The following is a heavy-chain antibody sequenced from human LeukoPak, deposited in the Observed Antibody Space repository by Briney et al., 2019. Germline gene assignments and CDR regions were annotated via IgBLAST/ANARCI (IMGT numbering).Heavy chain of an antibody. CDR1: GGTFISYA. Sequence: SVKVSCKASGGTFISYAISWVRQAPGQGLEWMGRIIPIFGTATYAQKFQGRLTITTHASTSTAYIELSSLRSADTPVYYCGSYTVVTPYFDYWGQGTLVTVSS. CDR2: IIPIFGTA. CDR3: GSYTVVTPYFDY. D-gene: IGHD4-23*01. V-gene: IGHV1-69*05. J-gene: IGHJ4*02.